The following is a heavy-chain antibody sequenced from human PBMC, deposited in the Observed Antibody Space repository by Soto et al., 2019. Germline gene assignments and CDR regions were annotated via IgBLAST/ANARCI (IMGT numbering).Heavy chain of an antibody. CDR1: GYTFSNYG. J-gene: IGHJ5*02. V-gene: IGHV1-18*01. D-gene: IGHD2-2*01. CDR3: ARVVPGAEAWFGP. CDR2: IRLYSDVT. Sequence: QVQLVQSGGEVKRPGASVKVSCKTSGYTFSNYGITWGRQAPGQPLEWLGRIRLYSDVTNNAQKFQGRVSMTTDTSTPTTYMELRSLISDDTAVYYCARVVPGAEAWFGPWGQGTLVTVSS.